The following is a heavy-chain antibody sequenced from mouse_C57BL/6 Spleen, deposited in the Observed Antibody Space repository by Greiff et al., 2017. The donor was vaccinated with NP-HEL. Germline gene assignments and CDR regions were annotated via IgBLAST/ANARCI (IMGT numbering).Heavy chain of an antibody. V-gene: IGHV1-15*01. CDR2: IDPETGGT. Sequence: VHLVESGAELVRPGASVTLSCKASGYTFTDYEMHWVKQTPVHGLEWIGAIDPETGGTAYNQKFKGKAILTADKSSSTAYMELRSLTSEDSAVYYCTRRGNYYFDYWGQGTTLTVSS. CDR1: GYTFTDYE. J-gene: IGHJ2*01. CDR3: TRRGNYYFDY. D-gene: IGHD2-1*01.